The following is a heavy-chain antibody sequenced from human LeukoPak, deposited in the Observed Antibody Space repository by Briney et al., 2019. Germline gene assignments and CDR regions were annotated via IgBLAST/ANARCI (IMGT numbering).Heavy chain of an antibody. V-gene: IGHV4-39*01. D-gene: IGHD3-22*01. CDR1: GGSISTSTYY. CDR2: VYYTGST. Sequence: KPSETLSLTCTVSGGSISTSTYYWGWIRQPPGRGLEWIGTVYYTGSTYYNPSLKSRVTISVDTSKNQFSLNLSSVTAADTAVYYCARNCHDTSGSYWYFDLWGRGTLVSVSS. CDR3: ARNCHDTSGSYWYFDL. J-gene: IGHJ2*01.